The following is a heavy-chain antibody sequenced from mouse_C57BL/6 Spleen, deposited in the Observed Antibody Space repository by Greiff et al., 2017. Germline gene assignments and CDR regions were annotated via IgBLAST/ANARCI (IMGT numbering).Heavy chain of an antibody. Sequence: QVQLQQSGAELVRPGASVTLSCKASGYTFTDYEMHWVKQTPVHGLEWIGAIDPETGGTAYNQKFKGKAILTADKSASTAYMELRSLTSEDSAVYYCTIRRDYAMDYWGQGTSVTVSS. D-gene: IGHD2-12*01. CDR2: IDPETGGT. CDR1: GYTFTDYE. J-gene: IGHJ4*01. CDR3: TIRRDYAMDY. V-gene: IGHV1-15*01.